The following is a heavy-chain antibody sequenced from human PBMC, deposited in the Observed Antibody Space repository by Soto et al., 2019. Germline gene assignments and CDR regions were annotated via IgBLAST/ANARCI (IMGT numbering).Heavy chain of an antibody. CDR1: GGSISSYY. CDR2: IYYSGST. V-gene: IGHV4-59*01. J-gene: IGHJ4*02. CDR3: ARDGENGGFYY. D-gene: IGHD7-27*01. Sequence: PSETLSLTCTVSGGSISSYYWSWIRQPPGKGLEWIGYIYYSGSTNYNPSLKSRVTISVDTSKNQFSLKLSSVTAADTAVYYCARDGENGGFYYWGQGTLVTVSS.